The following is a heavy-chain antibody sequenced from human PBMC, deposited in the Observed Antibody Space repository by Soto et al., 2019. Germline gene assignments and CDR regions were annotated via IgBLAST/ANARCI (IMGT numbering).Heavy chain of an antibody. CDR2: VSYSGNS. CDR3: ARVCCYGRLEY. D-gene: IGHD2-15*01. J-gene: IGHJ4*02. V-gene: IGHV4-61*08. Sequence: QVQLQESGPGLVKPSETLSLTCAVSGGSVSTVGSFWTWIRRPPEKGLEVLGPVSYSGNSIYHSPFQSRVAKLPEPSHNPFSLRLRPVTTADTAVYYCARVCCYGRLEYWGQGALVIVS. CDR1: GGSVSTVGSF.